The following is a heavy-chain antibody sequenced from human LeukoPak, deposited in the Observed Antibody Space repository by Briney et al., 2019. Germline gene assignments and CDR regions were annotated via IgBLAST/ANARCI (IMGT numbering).Heavy chain of an antibody. Sequence: GGSLRLSCAASGFTFSSYSMNWVRQAPGKGLEWVANIKQDGSEKYYVDSVKGRFTISRDNAKNSLYLQMNSLRAEDTAVYYWARVYLRNWFDPWGQGTLVTVSS. J-gene: IGHJ5*02. CDR2: IKQDGSEK. CDR1: GFTFSSYS. D-gene: IGHD4-17*01. V-gene: IGHV3-7*01. CDR3: ARVYLRNWFDP.